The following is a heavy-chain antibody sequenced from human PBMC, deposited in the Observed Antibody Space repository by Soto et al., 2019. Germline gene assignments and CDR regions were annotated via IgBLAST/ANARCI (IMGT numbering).Heavy chain of an antibody. J-gene: IGHJ4*02. CDR3: ARDPPYSSSWYQRGGAFDY. Sequence: GASVKVSCKASGYTFTSYAMHWVRLAPGQRLEWMGWINAGNGNTKYSQKFQGRVTITRDTSASTAYMELSSLRSEDTAVYYCARDPPYSSSWYQRGGAFDYWGQGTLVTVSS. V-gene: IGHV1-3*01. CDR1: GYTFTSYA. D-gene: IGHD6-13*01. CDR2: INAGNGNT.